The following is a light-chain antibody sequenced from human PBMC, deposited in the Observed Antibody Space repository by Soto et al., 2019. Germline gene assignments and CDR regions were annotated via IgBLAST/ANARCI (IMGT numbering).Light chain of an antibody. CDR3: TSCTPISPWV. J-gene: IGLJ3*02. V-gene: IGLV2-14*01. Sequence: QSVLTQPASVSGSPGQSITISCTGTGSDVGGYNYVSWFQQHPGKAPKLKIYVVSNRPSGVSNRFSGSKSGNTASLTISELQAEDEADYYCTSCTPISPWVFGGGTKLTVL. CDR1: GSDVGGYNY. CDR2: VVS.